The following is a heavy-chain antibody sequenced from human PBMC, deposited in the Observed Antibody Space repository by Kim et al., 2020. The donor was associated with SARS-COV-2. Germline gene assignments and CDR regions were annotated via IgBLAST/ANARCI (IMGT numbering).Heavy chain of an antibody. CDR1: GGSISSYY. J-gene: IGHJ6*02. V-gene: IGHV4-59*01. CDR3: ARDSGRHYYGMDV. Sequence: SETLSLTCTVSGGSISSYYWSWIRQPPGKGLEWVGYIYYSGSTKHNPSLKSRGTISVDTSKNQFSLNLSSVTAADTAVYYCARDSGRHYYGMDVWGQGTTVTVSS. D-gene: IGHD3-10*01. CDR2: IYYSGST.